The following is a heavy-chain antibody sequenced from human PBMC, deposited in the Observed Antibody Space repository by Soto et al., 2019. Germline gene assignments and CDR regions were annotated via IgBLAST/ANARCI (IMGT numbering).Heavy chain of an antibody. CDR1: GYSISSSNW. CDR2: IYYSGTT. D-gene: IGHD1-26*01. V-gene: IGHV4-28*01. CDR3: ARRESQGRIDD. J-gene: IGHJ4*02. Sequence: QVQLQESGPGLVKPSDTLSLTCAVSGYSISSSNWWGWIRQPPGTGLEWIGYIYYSGTTYYNPSLKSRVARAVVTSKNQCSLELTSVTAVDTGVYYCARRESQGRIDDWGQGTLVTVSS.